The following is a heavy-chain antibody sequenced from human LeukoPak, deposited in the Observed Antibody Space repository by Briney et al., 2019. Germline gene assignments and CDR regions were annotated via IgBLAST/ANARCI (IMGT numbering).Heavy chain of an antibody. CDR1: GFTFSDYY. V-gene: IGHV3-11*01. J-gene: IGHJ4*02. CDR2: ISSSGSTI. CDR3: ARDNSGYHNVFDY. D-gene: IGHD3-22*01. Sequence: GGSLRLSCAASGFTFSDYYMSWIRQAPGKGLEWVSYISSSGSTIYYADSVKGRLTISRDNAKNSLYLQMNSLRAEDTAVYYCARDNSGYHNVFDYWGQGTLVTVSS.